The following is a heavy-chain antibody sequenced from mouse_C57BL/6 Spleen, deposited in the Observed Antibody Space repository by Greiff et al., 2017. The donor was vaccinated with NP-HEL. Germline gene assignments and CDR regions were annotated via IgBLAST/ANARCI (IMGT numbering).Heavy chain of an antibody. J-gene: IGHJ2*01. D-gene: IGHD1-1*01. CDR3: ARSRVHYGSTYFDD. CDR1: GYTFTSYW. Sequence: QVQLQQPGAELVMPGASVKLSCKASGYTFTSYWMHWVKQRHGQGLEWIGEIDPSDSYTNYNQKFKGKSTLTVDKSSSTAYMQLSSLTSEDSAVYYCARSRVHYGSTYFDDWGQGTTLTVSS. V-gene: IGHV1-69*01. CDR2: IDPSDSYT.